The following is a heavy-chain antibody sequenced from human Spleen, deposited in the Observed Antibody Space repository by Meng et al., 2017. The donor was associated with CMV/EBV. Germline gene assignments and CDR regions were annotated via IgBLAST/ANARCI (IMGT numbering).Heavy chain of an antibody. CDR2: IIPIFGTA. D-gene: IGHD1-7*01. CDR3: AREGVNWNYGRGAFDI. J-gene: IGHJ3*02. CDR1: GGTFSSYA. Sequence: SVKVSCKASGGTFSSYAISWVRQAPGQGLEWMGGIIPIFGTANYAQKFQGRVTITADKSTSTAYMELSSLRSEDTAVYYCAREGVNWNYGRGAFDIWGQGTMVTVSS. V-gene: IGHV1-69*06.